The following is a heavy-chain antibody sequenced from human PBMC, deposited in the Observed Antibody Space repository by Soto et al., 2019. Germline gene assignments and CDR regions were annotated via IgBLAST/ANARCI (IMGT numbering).Heavy chain of an antibody. CDR2: ISAYNGNT. Sequence: QVQLVQSGAEVKKPGASVKVSCKASGYTFTSYGISWVRQAPGQGLEWMGWISAYNGNTNYAQKLQGRVTMTTDTSTSTDYMELRRLRSDDTAVYYCARADSSGYYWWNFDYWGQGTLVTVSS. J-gene: IGHJ4*02. D-gene: IGHD3-22*01. V-gene: IGHV1-18*01. CDR3: ARADSSGYYWWNFDY. CDR1: GYTFTSYG.